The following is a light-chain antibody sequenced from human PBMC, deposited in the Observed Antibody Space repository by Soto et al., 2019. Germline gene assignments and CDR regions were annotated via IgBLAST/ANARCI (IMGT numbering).Light chain of an antibody. Sequence: QSVLAQPASVSGSPGQSITISCTGTGSDIAGYNYVSWFQQHPGKAPKLMMYQVTIRPSGVSNRFSGAKSGNTASLTISGLQAEDEAEYYCSSYRSGNSSVFGTGTKVTVL. CDR2: QVT. V-gene: IGLV2-14*01. J-gene: IGLJ1*01. CDR1: GSDIAGYNY. CDR3: SSYRSGNSSV.